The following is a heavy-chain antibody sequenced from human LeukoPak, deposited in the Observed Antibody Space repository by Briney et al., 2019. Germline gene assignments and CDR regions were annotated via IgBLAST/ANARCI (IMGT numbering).Heavy chain of an antibody. CDR1: GGSFSGYF. CDR3: ARDPTNDYGGNPSL. J-gene: IGHJ4*02. V-gene: IGHV4-34*01. CDR2: INHSGST. Sequence: SETLSLTCAVYGGSFSGYFWNWIRQPPGKVLEWIGEINHSGSTNYNPSLKSRVTISVDTSKNQFSLKLSSVTAADTAVYYCARDPTNDYGGNPSLWGQGTLVTVSS. D-gene: IGHD4-23*01.